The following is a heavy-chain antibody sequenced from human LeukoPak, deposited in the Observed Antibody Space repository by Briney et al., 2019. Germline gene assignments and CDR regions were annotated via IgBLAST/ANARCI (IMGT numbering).Heavy chain of an antibody. D-gene: IGHD5-12*01. Sequence: SETLSLTCTVSGGPISSSSYYWGWIRQPPGKGLEWIGSIYYSGSTYYNPSLKSRVTISVDTSKNQFSLKLSSVTAADTAVYYCARQTEWLRLLSFDYWGQGTLVTVSS. CDR2: IYYSGST. V-gene: IGHV4-39*01. CDR1: GGPISSSSYY. J-gene: IGHJ4*02. CDR3: ARQTEWLRLLSFDY.